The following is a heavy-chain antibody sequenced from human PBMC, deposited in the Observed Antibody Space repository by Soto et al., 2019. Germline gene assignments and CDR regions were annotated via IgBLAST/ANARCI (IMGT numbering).Heavy chain of an antibody. CDR3: VRQAGDNYYDSSGYWFDP. Sequence: PGESLKISCKGSGYSFTSYWIGWVRQMPGKGLEWMGIIYPGDSDTRYSPSFQGQVTISADKSISTAYLQWSSLKASDTAMYYCVRQAGDNYYDSSGYWFDPWGQGTLVTVSS. V-gene: IGHV5-51*01. CDR1: GYSFTSYW. J-gene: IGHJ5*02. CDR2: IYPGDSDT. D-gene: IGHD3-22*01.